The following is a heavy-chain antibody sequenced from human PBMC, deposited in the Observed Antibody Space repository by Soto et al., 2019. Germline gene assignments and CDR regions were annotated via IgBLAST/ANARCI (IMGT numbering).Heavy chain of an antibody. J-gene: IGHJ6*02. V-gene: IGHV1-69*13. D-gene: IGHD1-26*01. CDR1: GGTFSSYA. CDR2: IIPIFGTA. Sequence: SVKVSCKASGGTFSSYAISWVRQAPGQGLEWMGGIIPIFGTANYAQKFQGRVTITADESTSTAYMELSSLRSEDTAEYYCARAGVGATNYYYYYGMDVWGQGTTVTVSS. CDR3: ARAGVGATNYYYYYGMDV.